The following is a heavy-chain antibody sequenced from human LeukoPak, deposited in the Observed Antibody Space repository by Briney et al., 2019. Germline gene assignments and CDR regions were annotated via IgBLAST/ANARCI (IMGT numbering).Heavy chain of an antibody. Sequence: ASVKVSCKASGYTFTGYYMHWVRQAPGQGLEWTGWINPNSGGTNYAQKFQGRVTMTRDTSISTAYMELSRLRSDDTAVYYCARDHIVATTDYYYYYMDVWGKGTTVTVSS. CDR3: ARDHIVATTDYYYYYMDV. CDR1: GYTFTGYY. V-gene: IGHV1-2*02. CDR2: INPNSGGT. J-gene: IGHJ6*03. D-gene: IGHD5-12*01.